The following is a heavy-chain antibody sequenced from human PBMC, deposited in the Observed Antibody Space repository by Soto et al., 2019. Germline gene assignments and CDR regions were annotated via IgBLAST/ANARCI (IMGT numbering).Heavy chain of an antibody. CDR3: CSSWLVDAFDI. CDR1: GFTFDDYA. J-gene: IGHJ3*02. Sequence: EVQLVESGGGLVQPGRSLRLSCAASGFTFDDYAMHWVRQAPGKGLEWVSGISWNSGSIGYADSVKGRFTISRDNANNSLYQQMNSLRDDETALYYGCSSWLVDAFDIWCQGTMVTVSS. CDR2: ISWNSGSI. D-gene: IGHD6-13*01. V-gene: IGHV3-9*01.